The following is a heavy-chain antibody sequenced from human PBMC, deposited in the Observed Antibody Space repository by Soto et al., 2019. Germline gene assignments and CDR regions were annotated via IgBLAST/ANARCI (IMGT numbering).Heavy chain of an antibody. J-gene: IGHJ4*02. CDR1: GLTFSSYA. CDR2: ISYDGSNK. V-gene: IGHV3-30-3*01. CDR3: ARVRDAYFDY. Sequence: GGSLRLSCAASGLTFSSYAIHWGRQAPGKGLEWVAVISYDGSNKYYADSVKGRFTISRDNSKNTLYLQMNSLRAEDTAVYYCARVRDAYFDYWGQGTLVTVSS.